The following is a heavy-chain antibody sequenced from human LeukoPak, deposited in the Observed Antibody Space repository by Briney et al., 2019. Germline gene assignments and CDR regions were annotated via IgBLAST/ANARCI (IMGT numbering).Heavy chain of an antibody. V-gene: IGHV4-4*09. D-gene: IGHD1-26*01. Sequence: PSETLSLTCTVSGGSISSYYWSWIRQPPGKGLEWIGYIYTSGSTNYNPSLKSRVTMSVDSSNNQFSLKLSSVTAADTAVFYCARENTGSYREFDYWGQGTLVTVSS. CDR2: IYTSGST. J-gene: IGHJ4*02. CDR1: GGSISSYY. CDR3: ARENTGSYREFDY.